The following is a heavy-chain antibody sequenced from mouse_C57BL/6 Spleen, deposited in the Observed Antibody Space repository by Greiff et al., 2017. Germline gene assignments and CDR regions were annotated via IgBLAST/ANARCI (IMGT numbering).Heavy chain of an antibody. J-gene: IGHJ3*01. CDR1: GYTFTDYE. CDR3: TRYYYGSSPFAY. Sequence: VQLQQSGAELVRPGASVTLSCKASGYTFTDYEMHWVKQTPVHGLEWIGAIDPETGGTAYNQKFKGKAILTADKSSSTAYMELRSLTSEDSAVYYCTRYYYGSSPFAYGGQGTLVTVSA. V-gene: IGHV1-15*01. CDR2: IDPETGGT. D-gene: IGHD1-1*01.